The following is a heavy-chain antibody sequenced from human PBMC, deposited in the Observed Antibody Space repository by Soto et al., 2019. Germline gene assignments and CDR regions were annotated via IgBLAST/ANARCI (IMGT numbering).Heavy chain of an antibody. CDR1: GGSFSGYY. CDR2: VNHGGTS. CDR3: ARVPDR. Sequence: PSETLSLTCAVHGGSFSGYYWDWIRQPPGKGLEWIGEVNHGGTSNYNPSLKSRATISVDRSKNQFSLKLSSVTAADTAVYYCARVPDRWGQGTLVTVSS. V-gene: IGHV4-34*01. D-gene: IGHD2-2*01. J-gene: IGHJ5*02.